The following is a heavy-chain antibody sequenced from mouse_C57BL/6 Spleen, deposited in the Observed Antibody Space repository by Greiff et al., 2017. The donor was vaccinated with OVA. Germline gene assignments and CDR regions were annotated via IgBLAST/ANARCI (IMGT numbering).Heavy chain of an antibody. V-gene: IGHV1-53*01. J-gene: IGHJ3*01. D-gene: IGHD1-1*01. CDR1: GYTFTSYW. CDR2: INPSNGGT. Sequence: QVQLKQPGTELVKPGASVMLSCKASGYTFTSYWMHWVKQRPGQGLEWIGNINPSNGGTNYNEKFKSKATLTVDKSSSTAYMQLSSLTSEDSAVYYCALYGSSPAWFAYWGQGTLVTVSA. CDR3: ALYGSSPAWFAY.